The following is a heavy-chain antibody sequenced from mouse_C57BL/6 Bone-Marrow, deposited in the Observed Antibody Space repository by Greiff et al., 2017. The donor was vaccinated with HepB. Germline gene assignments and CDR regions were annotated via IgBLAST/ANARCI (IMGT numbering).Heavy chain of an antibody. CDR3: ARHYYGSAYWYFDV. CDR1: GFTFSDSG. CDR2: ISSGSSTI. V-gene: IGHV5-17*01. J-gene: IGHJ1*03. D-gene: IGHD1-1*01. Sequence: EVMLVESGGGLVKPGGSLKLSCAASGFTFSDSGMHWVRQAPEKGLEWVAYISSGSSTIYYADTVKGRFTISRDNAKNTLFLQMTSLMSEDTAMYYCARHYYGSAYWYFDVWGTGTTVTVSS.